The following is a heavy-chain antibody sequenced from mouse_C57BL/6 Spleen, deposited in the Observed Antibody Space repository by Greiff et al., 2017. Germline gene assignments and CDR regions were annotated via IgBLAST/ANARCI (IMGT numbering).Heavy chain of an antibody. CDR3: ATSLRPHFDY. V-gene: IGHV1-64*01. CDR2: IHPNSGST. J-gene: IGHJ2*01. CDR1: GYTFTSYW. Sequence: QVQLQQPGAELVKPGASVKLSCKASGYTFTSYWMHWVKQRPGQGLEWIGMIHPNSGSTNYNEKFTSKATLTVDKSSSTAYMQLSRLTSEDSAVYYCATSLRPHFDYWGQGTTLTVSS. D-gene: IGHD2-12*01.